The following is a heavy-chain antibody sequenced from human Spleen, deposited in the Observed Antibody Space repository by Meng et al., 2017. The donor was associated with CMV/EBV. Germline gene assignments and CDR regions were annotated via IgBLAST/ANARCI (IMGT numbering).Heavy chain of an antibody. J-gene: IGHJ4*02. CDR3: ARGPAFWSDYYFDY. Sequence: ASVKVSCKASGYTFTGYYMHWVRQAPGQGLEWMGWINPNSGGTNYAQKFQGRVTMTRDTSISTAYMELSRLRSDDTAVYYCARGPAFWSDYYFDYWGQGMLVTVSS. CDR1: GYTFTGYY. D-gene: IGHD3-3*01. CDR2: INPNSGGT. V-gene: IGHV1-2*02.